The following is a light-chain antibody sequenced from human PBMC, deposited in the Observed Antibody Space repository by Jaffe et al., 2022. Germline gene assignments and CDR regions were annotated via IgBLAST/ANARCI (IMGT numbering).Light chain of an antibody. CDR2: EGI. CDR3: CSYAGSSTWNVV. V-gene: IGLV2-23*01. J-gene: IGLJ2*01. CDR1: SSDVGIYNL. Sequence: QSALTQPASVSGSPGQSITISCTGASSDVGIYNLVSWYQQHPGKAPKLMIYEGIKRPSGVSNRFSGSKSDNTASLTISGLQAEDEADYYCCSYAGSSTWNVVFGGGTKLTVL.